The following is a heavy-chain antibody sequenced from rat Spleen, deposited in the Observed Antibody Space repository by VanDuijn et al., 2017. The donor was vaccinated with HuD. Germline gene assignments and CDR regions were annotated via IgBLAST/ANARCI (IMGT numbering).Heavy chain of an antibody. V-gene: IGHV2-13*01. CDR2: IWGDGST. CDR3: ARAGYSTHY. D-gene: IGHD1-2*01. Sequence: QVQLKESGPGLVQPSQTLSLTCTVSGFSLISYGVSWVRQPPGKGLEWMGGIWGDGSTNYNSALKSRLSISRDTSKSQVFLKMSSLKTEDTATYSCARAGYSTHYWGQGVMVSVSS. CDR1: GFSLISYG. J-gene: IGHJ2*01.